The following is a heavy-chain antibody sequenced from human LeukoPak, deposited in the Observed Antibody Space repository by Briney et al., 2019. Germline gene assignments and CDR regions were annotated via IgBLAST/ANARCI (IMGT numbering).Heavy chain of an antibody. J-gene: IGHJ3*02. CDR2: IYSSGTT. CDR3: ACLTTADAFDI. CDR1: GDSIYSGNYY. V-gene: IGHV4-61*02. D-gene: IGHD3-22*01. Sequence: SETLSLTCTVSGDSIYSGNYYWSWIRQPAGKGLGWIGRIYSSGTTNYNPSLKSRVTISVDTSKNQFSLKLSSVTAADTAVYYCACLTTADAFDIWGQGTMVTVSS.